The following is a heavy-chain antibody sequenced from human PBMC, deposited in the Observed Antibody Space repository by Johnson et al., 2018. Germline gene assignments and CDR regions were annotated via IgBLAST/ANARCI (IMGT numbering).Heavy chain of an antibody. Sequence: VQLVESGGGLVQPGGSLRLSCAASGFTFSSYSMNWVRQAPGKGLEWVSSISSSSRYIYYADSVKGRFTISRDNAKNSLYLQMNSLRDEDTAVYYCARDNLYDYDRSAYYCGGYFQHWGQGTLVTVSS. CDR2: ISSSSRYI. V-gene: IGHV3-21*01. CDR3: ARDNLYDYDRSAYYCGGYFQH. D-gene: IGHD3-22*01. J-gene: IGHJ1*01. CDR1: GFTFSSYS.